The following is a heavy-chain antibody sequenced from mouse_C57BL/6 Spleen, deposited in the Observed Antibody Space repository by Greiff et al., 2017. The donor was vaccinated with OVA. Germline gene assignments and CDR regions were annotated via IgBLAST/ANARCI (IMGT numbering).Heavy chain of an antibody. CDR3: ARDERNYYGSSYWFAY. D-gene: IGHD1-1*01. CDR2: IYPGSGST. V-gene: IGHV1-55*01. CDR1: GYTFTSYW. Sequence: QVQLQQPGAELVKPGASVKMSCKASGYTFTSYWITWVKQRPGQGLEWLGDIYPGSGSTNYNEKFKSKATLTVDTSSSTAYMQLSSLTSEDSAVYYCARDERNYYGSSYWFAYWGQGTLVTVSA. J-gene: IGHJ3*01.